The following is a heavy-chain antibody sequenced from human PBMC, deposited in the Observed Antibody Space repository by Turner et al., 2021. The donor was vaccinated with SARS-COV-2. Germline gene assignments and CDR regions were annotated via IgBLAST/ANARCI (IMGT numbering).Heavy chain of an antibody. J-gene: IGHJ4*02. CDR3: AKSGGMYCSGGSCYSSYFDY. CDR1: GFTFSTYG. CDR2: ISYDGTNK. D-gene: IGHD2-15*01. V-gene: IGHV3-30*18. Sequence: QVQLVASGGGVVQPGRSLRLSCAASGFTFSTYGMHWVRQAPGKGLEWVAVISYDGTNKYYADSVKGRFTISRDNSKNTLYLQMNSLRPEDTAVYYCAKSGGMYCSGGSCYSSYFDYWGQGTLVTVSS.